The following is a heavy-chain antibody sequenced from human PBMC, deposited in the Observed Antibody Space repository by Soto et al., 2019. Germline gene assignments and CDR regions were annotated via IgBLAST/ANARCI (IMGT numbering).Heavy chain of an antibody. Sequence: ASVKVSCKASGGTFSSYTISWVRQAPGQGLEWMGRIIPILGIANYAQKFQGRVTITADKSTSTAYMELSSLRSEDTAVYYCGATSGYSSGYLDYWGQGTLVTVSS. D-gene: IGHD6-19*01. CDR2: IIPILGIA. V-gene: IGHV1-69*02. J-gene: IGHJ4*02. CDR1: GGTFSSYT. CDR3: GATSGYSSGYLDY.